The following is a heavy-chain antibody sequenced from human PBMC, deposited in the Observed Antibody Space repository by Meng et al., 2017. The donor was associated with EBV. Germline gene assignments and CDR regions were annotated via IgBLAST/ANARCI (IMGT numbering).Heavy chain of an antibody. J-gene: IGHJ4*02. CDR1: GISLTTSGVG. CDR2: IYWDDAK. CDR3: AHSKYYSDSGGYWDYFDD. V-gene: IGHV2-5*02. D-gene: IGHD3-10*01. Sequence: QITLKESGPTLVKPTQTLLLTCTFSGISLTTSGVGVGWIRQPPGKALEWLAVIYWDDAKRYSPSPKNRLTITKDTSKNQVVLTMTNMDPVDTATYFCAHSKYYSDSGGYWDYFDDWGQGTLVTVSS.